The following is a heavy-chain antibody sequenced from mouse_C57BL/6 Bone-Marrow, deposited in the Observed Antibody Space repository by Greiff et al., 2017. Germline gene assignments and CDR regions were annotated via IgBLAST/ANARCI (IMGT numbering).Heavy chain of an antibody. CDR2: IDPSDSYT. J-gene: IGHJ3*01. V-gene: IGHV1-69*02. CDR3: ASTGFAY. D-gene: IGHD4-1*02. Sequence: QVQLQQPGAELVKPGASVKLSCKASGYTFTSYWMHWVKQRPGQGLEWIGVIDPSDSYTTYNQKFKGKATLTVDTSSSTAYMQLSSLTSEDSAVYYCASTGFAYWGQGTLVTVSA. CDR1: GYTFTSYW.